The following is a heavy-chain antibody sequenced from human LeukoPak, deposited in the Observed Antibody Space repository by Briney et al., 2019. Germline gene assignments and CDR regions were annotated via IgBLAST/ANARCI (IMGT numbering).Heavy chain of an antibody. Sequence: GGSLRLSCAASGFTFSGYSMNWVRQAPGKGLEWVSSISSSSTYIYYADSVKGRFTISRDNAKNSLYLQMNSLRAEDTAVYYCARDLRSSGWYYFDYWGQGTLVTVSS. V-gene: IGHV3-21*01. J-gene: IGHJ4*02. D-gene: IGHD6-19*01. CDR3: ARDLRSSGWYYFDY. CDR1: GFTFSGYS. CDR2: ISSSSTYI.